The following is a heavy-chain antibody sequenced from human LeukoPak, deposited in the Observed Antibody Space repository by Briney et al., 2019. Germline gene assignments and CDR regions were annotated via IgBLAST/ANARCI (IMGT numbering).Heavy chain of an antibody. J-gene: IGHJ4*02. D-gene: IGHD3-16*02. V-gene: IGHV1-2*02. CDR2: INPNSGGT. Sequence: ASVKVSCKASGYTFTGYYMHWVRRAPGQGLEWMGWINPNSGGTNYAQKFQGRVTMTRDTSISTAYMELSRLRSDDTAVYYCARANDYVWGSYRYYYFDYWGQGTLVTVSS. CDR3: ARANDYVWGSYRYYYFDY. CDR1: GYTFTGYY.